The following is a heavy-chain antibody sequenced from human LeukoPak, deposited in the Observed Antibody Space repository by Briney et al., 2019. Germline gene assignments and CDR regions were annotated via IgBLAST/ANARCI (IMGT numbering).Heavy chain of an antibody. D-gene: IGHD1-26*01. CDR2: VNRAGASI. CDR1: IFTFSNYW. V-gene: IGHV3-74*01. Sequence: GGSLRLSCTGSIFTFSNYWIHWVRQVPGWGLLWVARVNRAGASIVYADSVEGRFTISRDNAKNTVYLQMNSLRPDDTAVYYCVADSGNRSGGDFWGQGALVTVSS. CDR3: VADSGNRSGGDF. J-gene: IGHJ4*02.